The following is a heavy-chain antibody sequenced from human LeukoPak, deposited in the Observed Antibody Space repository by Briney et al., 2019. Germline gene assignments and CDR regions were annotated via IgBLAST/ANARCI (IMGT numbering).Heavy chain of an antibody. J-gene: IGHJ4*02. V-gene: IGHV4-39*07. D-gene: IGHD3-22*01. CDR2: IYYSGRT. CDR3: APGNSGYYFV. Sequence: SETLSLTCSVSGGSISTYYWAWIRQPPGKGLEWIGSIYYSGRTYYKPSLKSRVTISVDTSKNQFSLKLNSVTAADTAVYYCAPGNSGYYFVWGQGTLVTVSS. CDR1: GGSISTYY.